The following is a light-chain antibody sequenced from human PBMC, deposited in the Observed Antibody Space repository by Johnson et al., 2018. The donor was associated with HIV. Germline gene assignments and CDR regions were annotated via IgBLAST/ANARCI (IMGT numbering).Light chain of an antibody. V-gene: IGLV1-51*01. CDR3: GTWDLRLSRLYV. Sequence: QAVLTQPPSVSAAPGQKVTISCSGSSSNIGRNYVSWYQQLPGTAPKLLIFDNNKRPSGIPDRFSASKSGTSATLGITGLQTGDEADYHCGTWDLRLSRLYVFGTGTTITV. CDR2: DNN. J-gene: IGLJ1*01. CDR1: SSNIGRNY.